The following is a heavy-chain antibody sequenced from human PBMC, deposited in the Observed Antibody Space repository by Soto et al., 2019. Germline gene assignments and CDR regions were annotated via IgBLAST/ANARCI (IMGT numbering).Heavy chain of an antibody. Sequence: ASVKVSCKASGYTFTSYGISWVRQAPGQRLEWMGWMSAYNGNTNYAQKLQGRVTMTTDTSTSTAYRELRSLRSDDAAVYYCVRDETDAAPYCSRGSCYSPWFDPWGQGTLVTVSS. J-gene: IGHJ5*01. D-gene: IGHD2-15*01. CDR3: VRDETDAAPYCSRGSCYSPWFDP. V-gene: IGHV1-18*04. CDR1: GYTFTSYG. CDR2: MSAYNGNT.